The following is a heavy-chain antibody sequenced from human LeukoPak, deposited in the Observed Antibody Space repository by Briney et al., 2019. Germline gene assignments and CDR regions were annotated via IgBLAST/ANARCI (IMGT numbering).Heavy chain of an antibody. D-gene: IGHD4-17*01. V-gene: IGHV3-74*01. J-gene: IGHJ4*02. Sequence: GGSLRLSCAASGFTFSNYWMHWVRQAPGKGLVWVSRINSDGSSTSYADSVRGRFTISRDNAKNTLYLQMNSLRAEDTAVYYCARDPGDYGDYAYWGQGTLVTVSS. CDR3: ARDPGDYGDYAY. CDR1: GFTFSNYW. CDR2: INSDGSST.